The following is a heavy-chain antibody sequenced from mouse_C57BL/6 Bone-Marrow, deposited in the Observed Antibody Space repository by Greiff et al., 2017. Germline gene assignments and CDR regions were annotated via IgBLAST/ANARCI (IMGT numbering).Heavy chain of an antibody. CDR3: ARLSGHYFDY. V-gene: IGHV1-63*01. J-gene: IGHJ2*01. CDR2: IYPGGGYT. CDR1: GYTFTNYW. D-gene: IGHD3-2*02. Sequence: QVQLQQSGAELVRPGTSVKMSCKASGYTFTNYWIGWAKQRPGHGLEWIGDIYPGGGYTNYNEKFKGKATLTADKSSSTAYMQFSSLTSEDSAIYYCARLSGHYFDYWGQGTTLTVSS.